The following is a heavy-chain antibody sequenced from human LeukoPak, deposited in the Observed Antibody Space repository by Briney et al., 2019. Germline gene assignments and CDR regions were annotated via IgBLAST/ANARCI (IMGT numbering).Heavy chain of an antibody. D-gene: IGHD6-25*01. CDR3: GLSGNYYYYYMDV. Sequence: GASVKVSCKASGGTFRTFAISWVRQAPGQGLEWMGGIIPILGIPDSAQKFQGRLTITADESTTTAYMELSSLRSDDAAIYYCGLSGNYYYYYMDVWGKGTTVTISS. CDR1: GGTFRTFA. CDR2: IIPILGIP. J-gene: IGHJ6*03. V-gene: IGHV1-69*10.